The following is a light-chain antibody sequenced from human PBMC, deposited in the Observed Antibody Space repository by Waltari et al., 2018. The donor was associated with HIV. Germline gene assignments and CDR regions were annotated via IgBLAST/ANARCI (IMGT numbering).Light chain of an antibody. CDR2: EVS. Sequence: QSALTQPPSVSGSPGQSVTISCTGTTSDIGTYNRVSWYPQPPGTAPKLMIYEVSNRPSGVPDRFSGSKSGNTASLIISGLQAEDEADYYCSSYTTRTTYVIFGGGTKLTVL. CDR1: TSDIGTYNR. CDR3: SSYTTRTTYVI. J-gene: IGLJ2*01. V-gene: IGLV2-18*02.